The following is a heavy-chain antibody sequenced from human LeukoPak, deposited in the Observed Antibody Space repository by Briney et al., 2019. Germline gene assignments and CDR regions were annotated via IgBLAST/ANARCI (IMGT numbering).Heavy chain of an antibody. J-gene: IGHJ6*03. D-gene: IGHD2-15*01. CDR3: ARGYCSGGSCYSYYYYNYMDV. Sequence: SETLSLTCTVSGGSISSSSYYWGWIRQPPGKGLEWIGSIHYSGSTNYNPSLKSRVTITVDTSKNQFSLKLSSVTAADTAVYYCARGYCSGGSCYSYYYYNYMDVWGKGTTVTVSS. V-gene: IGHV4-39*07. CDR1: GGSISSSSYY. CDR2: IHYSGST.